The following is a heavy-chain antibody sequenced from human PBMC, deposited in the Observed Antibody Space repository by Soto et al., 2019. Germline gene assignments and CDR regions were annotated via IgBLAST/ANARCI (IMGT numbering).Heavy chain of an antibody. Sequence: RASVKVSCKASGGSFSSFGISWVRQAPEQGLEWMGGIIPVFGRPNYAQRFRGRLTITADESTNTVYLELIDLRSEDTAVYYCAREGSGYNLWGQGTQVTVSS. CDR1: GGSFSSFG. D-gene: IGHD5-12*01. V-gene: IGHV1-69*13. J-gene: IGHJ1*01. CDR2: IIPVFGRP. CDR3: AREGSGYNL.